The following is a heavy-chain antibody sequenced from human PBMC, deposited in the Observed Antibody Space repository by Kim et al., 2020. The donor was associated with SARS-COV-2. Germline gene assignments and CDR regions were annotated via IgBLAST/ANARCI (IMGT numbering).Heavy chain of an antibody. CDR1: GFTFSSYG. V-gene: IGHV3-33*01. J-gene: IGHJ6*01. CDR3: AREWGRPMVRGVYLYYYYGRDV. CDR2: IWYDGSNK. Sequence: GGSLRLSCAASGFTFSSYGMHWVRQAPGKGLEWVAVIWYDGSNKYYADSVKGRFTISRDNSKNTLYLQMNSLRAEDTAVYYCAREWGRPMVRGVYLYYYYGRDVGGRGTAVPVPS. D-gene: IGHD3-10*01.